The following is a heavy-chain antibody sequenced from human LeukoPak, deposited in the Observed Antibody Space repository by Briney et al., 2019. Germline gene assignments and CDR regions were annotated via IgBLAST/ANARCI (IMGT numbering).Heavy chain of an antibody. CDR3: ARHVVAVGFDY. D-gene: IGHD3-22*01. CDR1: GFTFSSYE. CDR2: ISSSSRYI. J-gene: IGHJ4*02. V-gene: IGHV3-21*05. Sequence: GGSLRLSCAASGFTFSSYEMNWVRQAPGKGLEWVSYISSSSRYIYYADSVKGRITISRDNAKNSLYLQMNSLRAEDTAVYYCARHVVAVGFDYWGQGTLVTVSS.